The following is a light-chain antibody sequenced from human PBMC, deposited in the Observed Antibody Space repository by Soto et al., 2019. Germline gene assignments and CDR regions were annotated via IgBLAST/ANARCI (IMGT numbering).Light chain of an antibody. CDR1: ESVSSNY. V-gene: IGKV3-20*01. J-gene: IGKJ1*01. CDR3: EQYGSSPRT. CDR2: GVS. Sequence: EVVLTHSPGTLSLAPGERATLSCSPSESVSSNYFAWYQQKPGQATRLLIYGVSSRPTGIPDRFSGSGSGTDFTLTISRLEPEDFAVYYCEQYGSSPRTFGQGSKVDIK.